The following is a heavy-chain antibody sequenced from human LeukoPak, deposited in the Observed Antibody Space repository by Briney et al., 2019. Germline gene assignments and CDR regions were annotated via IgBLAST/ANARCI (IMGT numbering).Heavy chain of an antibody. Sequence: ASVKVSCKASGYTFTGYYMHWVRQAPGQGLEWMGWINPNSGGTNYAQKFQGRVTMTRDTSISTAYMELGRLRSDDTAVYYCARGEVVPAAMDHGGDYWGQGTLVTVSS. V-gene: IGHV1-2*02. CDR1: GYTFTGYY. CDR3: ARGEVVPAAMDHGGDY. D-gene: IGHD2-2*01. J-gene: IGHJ4*02. CDR2: INPNSGGT.